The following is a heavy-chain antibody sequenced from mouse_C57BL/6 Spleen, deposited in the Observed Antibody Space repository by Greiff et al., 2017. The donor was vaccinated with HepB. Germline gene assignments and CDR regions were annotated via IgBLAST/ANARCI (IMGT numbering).Heavy chain of an antibody. Sequence: QVQLQQSGAELVRPGASVTLSCKASGYTFTDYEMHWVKQTPVHGLEWIGAIDPETGGTAYNQKFKGKAILTADKSSSTAYMELRSLTSEDSAVYYSTSNSHYYGSGPFAYWGQGTLVTVSA. V-gene: IGHV1-15*01. CDR2: IDPETGGT. D-gene: IGHD1-1*01. J-gene: IGHJ3*01. CDR1: GYTFTDYE. CDR3: TSNSHYYGSGPFAY.